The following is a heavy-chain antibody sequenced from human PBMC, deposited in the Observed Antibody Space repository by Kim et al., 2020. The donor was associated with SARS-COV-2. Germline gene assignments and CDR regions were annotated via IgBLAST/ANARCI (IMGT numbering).Heavy chain of an antibody. CDR2: ISGSGGST. CDR3: AKDLFHDSSGYYWGDY. CDR1: GFTFSSYA. J-gene: IGHJ4*02. D-gene: IGHD3-22*01. V-gene: IGHV3-23*01. Sequence: GGSLRLSCAASGFTFSSYAMSWVRQAPGKGLEWVSAISGSGGSTYYADSVKGRFTISSDNTKTTLYLQMNSLRAEATAVYFCAKDLFHDSSGYYWGDYWGQGTPLAVSS.